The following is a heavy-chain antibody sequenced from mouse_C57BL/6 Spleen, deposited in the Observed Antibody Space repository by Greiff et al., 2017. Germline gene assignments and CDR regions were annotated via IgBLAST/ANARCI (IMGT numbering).Heavy chain of an antibody. CDR1: GYTFTSYW. V-gene: IGHV1-69*01. CDR2: IDPSASYT. Sequence: QVQLQQPGAELVMPGASVKLSCKASGYTFTSYWMHWVKQRPGQGLEWIGEIDPSASYTNYNQTFKGKSTLTVDKSSSTAYMQLSSLTSADSAVFYYARSAGWSAWYFGVWGTGTTVTVSS. J-gene: IGHJ1*03. CDR3: ARSAGWSAWYFGV.